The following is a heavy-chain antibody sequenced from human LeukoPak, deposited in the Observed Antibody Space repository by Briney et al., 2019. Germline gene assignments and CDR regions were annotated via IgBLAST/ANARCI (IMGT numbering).Heavy chain of an antibody. V-gene: IGHV3-9*03. CDR2: ISWNSGSI. CDR1: GFTFDDYA. D-gene: IGHD6-6*01. J-gene: IGHJ4*02. CDR3: AKDMEYSSSLTFDY. Sequence: GGSLRLSCAASGFTFDDYAMHWVRQAPGKGLGWVSGISWNSGSIGYADSVKGRFTISRDNAKNSLYLQMNSLRAEDMALYYCAKDMEYSSSLTFDYWGQGTLVTVSS.